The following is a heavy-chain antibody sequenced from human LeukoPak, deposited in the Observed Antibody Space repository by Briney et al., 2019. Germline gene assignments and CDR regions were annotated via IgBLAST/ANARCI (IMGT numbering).Heavy chain of an antibody. CDR3: ARDYGGSSLDSSSYYFDY. V-gene: IGHV4-61*02. CDR2: IYTSGST. J-gene: IGHJ4*02. Sequence: PSETLSLTCTVSGGSISSGSYYWSWIRQPAGKGLEWIGRIYTSGSTNYNPSLKSRVTMSVDTSKNQFSLKLSSVTAADTAVYYCARDYGGSSLDSSSYYFDYWGQGTLVTVSS. CDR1: GGSISSGSYY. D-gene: IGHD6-6*01.